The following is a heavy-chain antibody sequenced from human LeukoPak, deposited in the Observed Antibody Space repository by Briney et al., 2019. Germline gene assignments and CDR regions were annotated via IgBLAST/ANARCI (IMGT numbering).Heavy chain of an antibody. CDR1: GYTFTSYG. J-gene: IGHJ3*02. CDR3: AISVYGSGSYRDAFDI. D-gene: IGHD3-10*01. CDR2: INTNTGNP. Sequence: ASVKVSCKASGYTFTSYGISWVRQAPGPGQEWMGWINTNTGNPTYDQGFTGRVVFSLDTSVSTAYLQISSLKAEDTAVYYCAISVYGSGSYRDAFDIWGQGTMVTVSS. V-gene: IGHV7-4-1*02.